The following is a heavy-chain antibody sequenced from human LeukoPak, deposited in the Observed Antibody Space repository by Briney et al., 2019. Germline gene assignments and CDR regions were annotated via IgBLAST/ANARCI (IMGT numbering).Heavy chain of an antibody. CDR3: ARGAAAAGTIDY. CDR1: GFIFNKHA. Sequence: GGSLRLSCVASGFIFNKHAMSWVRQAPGKGLEWVSGLSGSGSSTDYADSVKGRFTVSRENAKNSLYLQMNSLRAGDTAVYYCARGAAAAGTIDYWGQGTLVTVSS. D-gene: IGHD6-13*01. V-gene: IGHV3-23*01. J-gene: IGHJ4*02. CDR2: LSGSGSST.